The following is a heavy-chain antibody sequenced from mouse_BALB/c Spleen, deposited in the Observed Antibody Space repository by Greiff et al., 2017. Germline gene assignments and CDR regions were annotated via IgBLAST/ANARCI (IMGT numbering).Heavy chain of an antibody. D-gene: IGHD1-2*01. J-gene: IGHJ1*01. CDR2: IRSKSNNYAT. CDR3: VRQPHYYGYGYFDV. CDR1: GFTFNTYA. Sequence: EVQVVESGGGLVQPKGSLKLSCAASGFTFNTYAMNWVRQAPGKGLEWVARIRSKSNNYATYYADSVKDRFTISRDDSQSMLYLQMNNLKTEDTAMYYCVRQPHYYGYGYFDVWGAGTTVTVSS. V-gene: IGHV10-1*02.